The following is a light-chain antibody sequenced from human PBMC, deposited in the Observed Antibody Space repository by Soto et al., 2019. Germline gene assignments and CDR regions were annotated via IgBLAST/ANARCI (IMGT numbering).Light chain of an antibody. V-gene: IGKV3-15*01. CDR1: QSVSSN. CDR2: GAS. CDR3: QQYNNWPQT. Sequence: EIVITQSPTTLSVSPGERATLSCRASQSVSSNLAWYQQKPGQAPRLLIYGASTRATGIPARFSGSGSGTEFTLTISSLQSEDFAVYYRQQYNNWPQTFGQGTKV. J-gene: IGKJ1*01.